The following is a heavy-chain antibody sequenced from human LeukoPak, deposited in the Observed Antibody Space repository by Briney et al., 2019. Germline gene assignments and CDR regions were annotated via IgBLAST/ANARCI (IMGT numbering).Heavy chain of an antibody. CDR2: IDPGGGST. J-gene: IGHJ4*02. CDR1: GYTFISHY. Sequence: ASVKVSCKASGYTFISHYMHWVRQAPGQGLEWMGIIDPGGGSTSYAQKFQGRRTMTRDTSTSTVYMELSSLRSEDTDVYYCASDGYSSGWYVLDYWGQGTLVTVSS. V-gene: IGHV1-46*01. CDR3: ASDGYSSGWYVLDY. D-gene: IGHD6-19*01.